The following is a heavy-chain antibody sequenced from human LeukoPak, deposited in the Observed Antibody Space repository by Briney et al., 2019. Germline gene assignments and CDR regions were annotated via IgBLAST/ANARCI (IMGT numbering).Heavy chain of an antibody. V-gene: IGHV3-48*03. D-gene: IGHD5-12*01. J-gene: IGHJ4*02. CDR3: AREMGGYPFDY. CDR2: ISSSGITI. CDR1: GFTFSSYE. Sequence: GGSLRLSCAASGFTFSSYEMNWVRQAPGKGLEGVSYISSSGITIYYADSVKGRFTISRDNAKNSLYLQMNSLRAEDTAVYYCAREMGGYPFDYWGQGTLVTVSS.